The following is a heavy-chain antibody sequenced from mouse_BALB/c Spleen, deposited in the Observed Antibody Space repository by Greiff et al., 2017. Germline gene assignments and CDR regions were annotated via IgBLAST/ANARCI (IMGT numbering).Heavy chain of an antibody. D-gene: IGHD3-3*01. CDR2: IWRGGST. J-gene: IGHJ1*01. CDR1: GFSLTSYC. Sequence: QVQLKESGPGLVQPSQSLSITCTVSGFSLTSYCVHWVRQTPGKGLEWLGVIWRGGSTDYNAAFISRLSISNDNSTSQVFFIMNSLQANDAAIYYCARKGTLWYFDVWGAGTTVTVSS. CDR3: ARKGTLWYFDV. V-gene: IGHV2-2*02.